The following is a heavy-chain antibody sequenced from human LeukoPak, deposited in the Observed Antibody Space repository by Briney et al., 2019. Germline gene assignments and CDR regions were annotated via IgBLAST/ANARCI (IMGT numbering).Heavy chain of an antibody. CDR3: AKQSAGSAAWYSLHYDF. J-gene: IGHJ4*02. V-gene: IGHV3-30-3*02. D-gene: IGHD6-13*01. CDR2: MSYDGSNK. CDR1: GFTFSSYA. Sequence: GGSLRLSCAASGFTFSSYAMHWVRQAPGKGLEWVAVMSYDGSNKDYADSVKGRFTISRDNSKNTLYLQMNGLRAEDTAVYFCAKQSAGSAAWYSLHYDFWGQGTLVTVSS.